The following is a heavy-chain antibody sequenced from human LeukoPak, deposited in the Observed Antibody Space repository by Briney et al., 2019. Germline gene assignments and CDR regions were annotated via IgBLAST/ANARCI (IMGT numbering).Heavy chain of an antibody. CDR2: ISSSSSYT. Sequence: GGSLRLSCAASGFTFSDYYMSWIRQAPGKGLEWVSYISSSSSYTNYADFVKGRFTISRDNAKNALYLEMNSLRAEDTAVYYCARADYMTANDYWGQGTLVTVSS. CDR3: ARADYMTANDY. V-gene: IGHV3-11*05. CDR1: GFTFSDYY. J-gene: IGHJ4*02. D-gene: IGHD2-21*02.